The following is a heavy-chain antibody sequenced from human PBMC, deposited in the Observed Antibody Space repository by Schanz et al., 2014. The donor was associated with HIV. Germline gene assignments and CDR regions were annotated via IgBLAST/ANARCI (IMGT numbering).Heavy chain of an antibody. V-gene: IGHV3-23*04. J-gene: IGHJ6*02. CDR2: ISGSGGST. Sequence: DVQLVESGGGVVRPGGSLRLSCAASGFTFSSYAMSWVRQAPGKGLEWVSAISGSGGSTYYADSVKGRFTISRDNSKNTLYLQMNSLRAEDTAVYYCAKDEGGGYYYYGMDVWGQGTTVTVSS. CDR3: AKDEGGGYYYYGMDV. CDR1: GFTFSSYA. D-gene: IGHD3-16*01.